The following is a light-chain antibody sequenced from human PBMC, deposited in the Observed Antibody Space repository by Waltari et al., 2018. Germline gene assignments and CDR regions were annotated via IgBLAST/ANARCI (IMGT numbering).Light chain of an antibody. Sequence: QSVLTQPPSASGTPGQRVTISCSGNPPHIGINSVHWYQQHPGTAPKLPSYRKDQRPSGVPDRFSGSKSGTSSSLAISGLRSEDEAEYYCAAWDDSLGGPVFGGGTKLAVL. V-gene: IGLV1-47*01. CDR1: PPHIGINS. CDR2: RKD. CDR3: AAWDDSLGGPV. J-gene: IGLJ3*02.